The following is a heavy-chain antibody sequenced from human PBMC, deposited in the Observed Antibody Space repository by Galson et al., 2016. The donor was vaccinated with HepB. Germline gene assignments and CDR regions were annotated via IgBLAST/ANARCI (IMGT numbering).Heavy chain of an antibody. D-gene: IGHD1-26*01. Sequence: SLRLSCAASGFTFSDSAMRWVRQAPGKGLEWVGRIRSKVNTYATAYPASLQDRFTIPRDDSKKTTYLQMNSLKTEDTAVYYCTRRRASDGKGDTVDNWGQGTLVTVSS. V-gene: IGHV3-73*01. CDR1: GFTFSDSA. CDR2: IRSKVNTYAT. CDR3: TRRRASDGKGDTVDN. J-gene: IGHJ4*02.